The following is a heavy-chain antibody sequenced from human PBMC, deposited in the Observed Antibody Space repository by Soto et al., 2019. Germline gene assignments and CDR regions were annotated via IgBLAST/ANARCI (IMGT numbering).Heavy chain of an antibody. CDR3: VRVGAGVIPLRVFDL. CDR2: INPKTGGT. J-gene: IGHJ2*01. V-gene: IGHV1-2*02. Sequence: QVQLVQSGAEVKKPGASVKVSCKASGYTFTDHHIHWVRQAPGQGPEWMGWINPKTGGTNYALKFLGRVTLTRDTSISTAYMELSRLRSDDTAVYYCVRVGAGVIPLRVFDLWGRGTLVTVSS. D-gene: IGHD3-10*01. CDR1: GYTFTDHH.